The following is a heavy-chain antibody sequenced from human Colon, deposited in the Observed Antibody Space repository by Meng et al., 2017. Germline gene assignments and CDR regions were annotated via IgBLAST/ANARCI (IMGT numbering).Heavy chain of an antibody. Sequence: GQLQEAGPGMVKPSQTLSLTCTVSGCSISSGDYYWSWIRQPPGKGLEWIGYIYYSGSTYYNPSLKSRVTISVDTSKNQFSLKLSSVTAADTAVYYCARGYYDSSGYGYWYFDLWGRGTLVTVSS. D-gene: IGHD3-22*01. J-gene: IGHJ2*01. CDR1: GCSISSGDYY. CDR3: ARGYYDSSGYGYWYFDL. V-gene: IGHV4-30-4*01. CDR2: IYYSGST.